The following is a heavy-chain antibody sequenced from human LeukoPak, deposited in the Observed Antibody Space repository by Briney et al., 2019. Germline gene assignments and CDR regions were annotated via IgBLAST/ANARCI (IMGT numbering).Heavy chain of an antibody. CDR2: ISGSGGST. CDR3: AKTSYCSSTSCYRENWFDP. D-gene: IGHD2-2*02. CDR1: GFTFSSYA. Sequence: PGGSLRLSCAASGFTFSSYAMSWVRQAPGKGLEWVSAISGSGGSTYYADSVKGRFTISRDNSKNTLYLQMNSLRAEDTAVYYCAKTSYCSSTSCYRENWFDPWGQGTLVTVSP. J-gene: IGHJ5*02. V-gene: IGHV3-23*01.